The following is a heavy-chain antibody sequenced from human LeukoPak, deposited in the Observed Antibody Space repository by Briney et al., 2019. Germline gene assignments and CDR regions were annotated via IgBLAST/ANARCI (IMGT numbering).Heavy chain of an antibody. D-gene: IGHD2/OR15-2a*01. V-gene: IGHV5-51*01. CDR3: GRGAPFDY. CDR2: IYPGDSDI. Sequence: PGESLKISCKGSGYSFSNYWIGWVRQMPGKGLEWMGIIYPGDSDIRYSPSFQGQVTISADTSISTAYLQWSSLKTSDSAIYYCGRGAPFDYWGQGTLVTVSS. CDR1: GYSFSNYW. J-gene: IGHJ4*02.